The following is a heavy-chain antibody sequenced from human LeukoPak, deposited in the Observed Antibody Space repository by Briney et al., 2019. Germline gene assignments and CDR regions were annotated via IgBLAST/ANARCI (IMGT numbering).Heavy chain of an antibody. J-gene: IGHJ4*02. CDR3: AREANWNYGY. V-gene: IGHV4-31*03. CDR2: IYYSGSA. CDR1: GGAIGSDGYY. D-gene: IGHD1-7*01. Sequence: SETLSLTCSVSGGAIGSDGYYWNWIRQHPGKGLEWIGYIYYSGSASYNPSLKSRVTISEDTSKNQFSLKLNSVTAADTAAYYCAREANWNYGYWGQGTLVTVSS.